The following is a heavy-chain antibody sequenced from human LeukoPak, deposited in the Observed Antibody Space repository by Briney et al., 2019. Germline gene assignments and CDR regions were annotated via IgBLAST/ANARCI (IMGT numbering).Heavy chain of an antibody. J-gene: IGHJ4*02. CDR2: INHSGST. CDR1: GGSISRGGYY. Sequence: SQTLSLTCAVSGGSISRGGYYWSWIRQPPGKGLEWIGEINHSGSTNYNPSLKSRVTISVDTSKNQFSLKLSSVTVADTAVYYCARTVVGDWGQGTLVTVSS. V-gene: IGHV4-30-2*01. CDR3: ARTVVGD. D-gene: IGHD4-23*01.